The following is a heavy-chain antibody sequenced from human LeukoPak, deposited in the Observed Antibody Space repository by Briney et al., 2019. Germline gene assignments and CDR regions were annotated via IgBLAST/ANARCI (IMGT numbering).Heavy chain of an antibody. J-gene: IGHJ4*02. Sequence: PSESLSLTCSVYGGSISSSSFYWGWIRQTPGKGLEWIGSIYYSGSTYYNPSLKSRVTISVDSFMNQFSLKLTSVTAADTAVYYCASEHYDFWSGFLTPPSNYWGQGTLVTVSS. D-gene: IGHD3-3*01. V-gene: IGHV4-39*02. CDR3: ASEHYDFWSGFLTPPSNY. CDR2: IYYSGST. CDR1: GGSISSSSFY.